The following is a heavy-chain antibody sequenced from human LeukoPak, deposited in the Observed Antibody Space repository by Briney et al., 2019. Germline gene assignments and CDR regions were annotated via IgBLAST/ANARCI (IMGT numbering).Heavy chain of an antibody. V-gene: IGHV3-23*01. CDR3: AKDDTLNWFDP. CDR1: GFTFSNYA. Sequence: PGGSLRLSCAASGFTFSNYAMSWVRQAPGKGLEWVSAISGSASSTYHADSVKGRFTISRDNSKNTLYLQMNSLRAEDTAVYYCAKDDTLNWFDPWGQGTLVTVSS. D-gene: IGHD2/OR15-2a*01. J-gene: IGHJ5*02. CDR2: ISGSASST.